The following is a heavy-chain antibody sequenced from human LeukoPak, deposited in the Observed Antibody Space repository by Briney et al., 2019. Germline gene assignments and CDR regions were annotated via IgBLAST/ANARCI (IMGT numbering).Heavy chain of an antibody. CDR1: GYTFTGYY. J-gene: IGHJ6*03. CDR2: IIPIFGTA. CDR3: ARAYYDILTGYYYYYYMDV. V-gene: IGHV1-69*06. Sequence: SVKVSCKASGYTFTGYYMHWVRQAPGQGLEWMGGIIPIFGTANYAQKFQGRVTITADKSTSTAYMELSSLRSEDTAVYYCARAYYDILTGYYYYYYMDVWGKGTTVTVSS. D-gene: IGHD3-9*01.